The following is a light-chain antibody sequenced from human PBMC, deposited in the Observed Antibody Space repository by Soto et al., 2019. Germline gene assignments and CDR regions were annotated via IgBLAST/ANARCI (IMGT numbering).Light chain of an antibody. J-gene: IGLJ3*02. CDR1: SSDVGGYNY. CDR2: DVS. Sequence: QSALTQPASVSGSPGQSITISCTGTSSDVGGYNYVSWYQQHPGKAPKLMIYDVSERPSGVSNRFSGSKSGNTASLTISVLQAEDEADYYCSSYTSSSSLGVFGGGTKLTVL. CDR3: SSYTSSSSLGV. V-gene: IGLV2-14*01.